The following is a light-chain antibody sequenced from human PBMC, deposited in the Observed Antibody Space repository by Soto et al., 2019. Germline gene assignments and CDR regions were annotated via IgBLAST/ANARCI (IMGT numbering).Light chain of an antibody. Sequence: DIHMTQSPSTLSASVGDRVTITCRASQSISSWLAWYQQKPGKAPKLLIYDASSLESGVPSRFSGSGSGTEFTLTISSLQPDDFATYYCQHYNSYSEAFAQGTKVDI. V-gene: IGKV1-5*01. CDR2: DAS. CDR3: QHYNSYSEA. CDR1: QSISSW. J-gene: IGKJ1*01.